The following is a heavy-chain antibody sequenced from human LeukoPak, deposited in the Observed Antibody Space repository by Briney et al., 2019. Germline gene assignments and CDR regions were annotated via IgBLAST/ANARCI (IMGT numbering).Heavy chain of an antibody. J-gene: IGHJ4*02. Sequence: SGPTLVKPTQTLTLTCTFSGFSLSTLGVGVGWIRQPPGKALEGLPLIYSNDDKLYSPSLKTRLTITKDTSKSQVVLTMTNMDPVDTATYYCAHVYGGNSGIAYWGQGTLVTVSS. V-gene: IGHV2-5*01. CDR2: IYSNDDK. D-gene: IGHD4-23*01. CDR3: AHVYGGNSGIAY. CDR1: GFSLSTLGVG.